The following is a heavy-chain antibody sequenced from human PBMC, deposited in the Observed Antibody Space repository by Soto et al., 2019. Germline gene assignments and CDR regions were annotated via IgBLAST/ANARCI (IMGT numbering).Heavy chain of an antibody. CDR1: GYTFTSYD. V-gene: IGHV1-8*01. D-gene: IGHD4-4*01. CDR2: MNPNSGNT. J-gene: IGHJ6*02. Sequence: ASVKVSCKASGYTFTSYDNNWVRQATLQGLEWMVWMNPNSGNTGYAQKFQGRVTMTRNTSISTAYMELSSLRSEDTAVYYCARVESTVRRSCYYYYGMDVWGQGTTVTVSS. CDR3: ARVESTVRRSCYYYYGMDV.